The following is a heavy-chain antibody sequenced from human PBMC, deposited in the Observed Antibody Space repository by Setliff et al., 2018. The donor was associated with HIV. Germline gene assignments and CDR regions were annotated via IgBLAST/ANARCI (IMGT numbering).Heavy chain of an antibody. Sequence: PSETLSLTCAVSGYSISSGYYWGWIRQPPGKGLEWIGIIYHSGHSFYSPSLQNRVSLSLDTSKNQFSLTLNSLTAADTAVYYCASLAGQRTVAAADYFFDYWGQGALVTVSS. V-gene: IGHV4-38-2*01. CDR2: IYHSGHS. CDR3: ASLAGQRTVAAADYFFDY. D-gene: IGHD6-13*01. CDR1: GYSISSGYY. J-gene: IGHJ4*02.